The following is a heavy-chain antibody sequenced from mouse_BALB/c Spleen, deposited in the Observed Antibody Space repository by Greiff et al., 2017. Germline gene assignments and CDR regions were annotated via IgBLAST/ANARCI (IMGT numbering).Heavy chain of an antibody. CDR1: GFTFSSYA. Sequence: DVMLVESGGGLVKPGGSLKLSCAASGFTFSSYAMSWVRQTPEKRLEWVASISSGGSTYYPDSVKGRFTISRDNARNILYLQMSSLRSEDTAMYYCARVGDYDAFAYWGQGTLVTVSA. CDR3: ARVGDYDAFAY. CDR2: ISSGGST. J-gene: IGHJ3*01. V-gene: IGHV5-6-5*01. D-gene: IGHD2-4*01.